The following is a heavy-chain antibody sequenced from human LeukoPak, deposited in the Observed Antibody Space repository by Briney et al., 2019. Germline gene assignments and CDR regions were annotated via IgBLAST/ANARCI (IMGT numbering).Heavy chain of an antibody. D-gene: IGHD3-22*01. Sequence: ASVKVSCKASGYTFTGYYMHWVRQAPGQGLKWMGWINPNSGGTSYAQKFQGRVTMTRDTSISTAYMELSRLRSDDTAVYYCARGRGHYDSSGYYYEGGAFDIWGQGTMVTVSS. CDR1: GYTFTGYY. V-gene: IGHV1-2*02. J-gene: IGHJ3*02. CDR3: ARGRGHYDSSGYYYEGGAFDI. CDR2: INPNSGGT.